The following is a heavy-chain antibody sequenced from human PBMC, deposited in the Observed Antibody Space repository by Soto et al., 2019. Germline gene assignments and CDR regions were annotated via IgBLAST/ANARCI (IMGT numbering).Heavy chain of an antibody. CDR2: IYYSGST. D-gene: IGHD6-13*01. Sequence: QVQLLESGPGLVKPSETLSLTCTVSGDSISSSSHFWGWIRQPPGKGLEWIGTIYYSGSTYYNPSLKSRVTISMDTSKNQFSLRLTSVTAADTAVYYCARDKSSSSDYWGQGTLVTVSS. CDR3: ARDKSSSSDY. V-gene: IGHV4-39*02. J-gene: IGHJ4*02. CDR1: GDSISSSSHF.